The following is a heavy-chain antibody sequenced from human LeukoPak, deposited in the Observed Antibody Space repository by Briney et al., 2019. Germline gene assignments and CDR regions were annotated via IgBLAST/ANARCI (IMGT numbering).Heavy chain of an antibody. J-gene: IGHJ3*02. Sequence: GGSLRLSCAASGFTFSSYGMHWVRQAPGKGLEWVAFIRYDGSNKYYAGSVKGRFTISRDNSKNTLYLQMNSLRAEDTAVYYCAKDFGWLQFRAAAFDIWGQGTMVTVSS. CDR3: AKDFGWLQFRAAAFDI. CDR1: GFTFSSYG. CDR2: IRYDGSNK. D-gene: IGHD5-24*01. V-gene: IGHV3-30*02.